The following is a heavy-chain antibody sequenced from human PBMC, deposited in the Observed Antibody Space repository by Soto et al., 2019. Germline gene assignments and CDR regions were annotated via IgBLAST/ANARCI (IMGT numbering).Heavy chain of an antibody. CDR1: GGSFSGYY. Sequence: PSETLSLTCAVYGGSFSGYYWSWIRQPPGKGLEWIGEINHSGSTNYNPSLKSRVTISVDTSKNQFSLKLSSVTAADTAVYFCARDRGAPDAFDIWGQGTMVTVSS. V-gene: IGHV4-34*01. CDR2: INHSGST. D-gene: IGHD3-10*01. J-gene: IGHJ3*02. CDR3: ARDRGAPDAFDI.